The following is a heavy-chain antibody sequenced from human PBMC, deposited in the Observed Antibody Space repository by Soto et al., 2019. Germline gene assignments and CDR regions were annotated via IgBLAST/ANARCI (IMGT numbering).Heavy chain of an antibody. J-gene: IGHJ3*02. CDR2: IYYSGST. V-gene: IGHV4-39*01. CDR3: ARPSRYYYDSSGAFDI. CDR1: GGSISSSSYY. Sequence: QLQLQESGPGLVKPSETLSLTCTVSGGSISSSSYYWGWIRQPPGKGLEWIGSIYYSGSTYYNPYLKSSVTISVDTSKNQFSLKLSSVTAADTAVYYCARPSRYYYDSSGAFDIWGQGTMVTVSS. D-gene: IGHD3-22*01.